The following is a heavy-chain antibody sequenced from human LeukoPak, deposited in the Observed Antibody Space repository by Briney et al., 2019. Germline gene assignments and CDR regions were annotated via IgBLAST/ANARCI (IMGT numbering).Heavy chain of an antibody. D-gene: IGHD1-26*01. CDR2: ISDGGST. CDR1: GGSLSGHF. CDR3: ARRRSFRPVDY. V-gene: IGHV4-34*01. J-gene: IGHJ4*02. Sequence: SSETLSLTCAVYGGSLSGHFWSWIRQTPEKGLEWIGEISDGGSTDYNPSFRSRVTMTVDTSKKQISLNMHSVTAADTAVYFCARRRSFRPVDYWGQGTLVIVSA.